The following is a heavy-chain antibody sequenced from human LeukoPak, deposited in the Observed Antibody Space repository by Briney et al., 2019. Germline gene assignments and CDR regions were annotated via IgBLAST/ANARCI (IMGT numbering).Heavy chain of an antibody. J-gene: IGHJ4*02. Sequence: ASVKVSCKASGGAFSSYTISWVRQAPGQGLEWMGRIIPILGIANYAQKFQGRVTITADKSTSTAYMELSSLRSEDTAVCYCARGGGKLGNTIDYWGQGTLVTVSS. D-gene: IGHD7-27*01. CDR1: GGAFSSYT. CDR2: IIPILGIA. V-gene: IGHV1-69*02. CDR3: ARGGGKLGNTIDY.